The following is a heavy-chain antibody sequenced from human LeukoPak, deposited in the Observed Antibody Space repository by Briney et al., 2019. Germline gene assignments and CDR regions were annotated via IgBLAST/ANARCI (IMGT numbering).Heavy chain of an antibody. J-gene: IGHJ4*02. Sequence: PGGSLRLSCAASGFTFSNYWMIWVRQAPGKGLEWVANIKKDGSQTYYEDSVKGRFTISRDNAKNTLYLQMNSLRGEDTGVYYCAKAHLLDWLLPFDYWGQGTLVTVSS. D-gene: IGHD3/OR15-3a*01. CDR1: GFTFSNYW. CDR2: IKKDGSQT. V-gene: IGHV3-7*04. CDR3: AKAHLLDWLLPFDY.